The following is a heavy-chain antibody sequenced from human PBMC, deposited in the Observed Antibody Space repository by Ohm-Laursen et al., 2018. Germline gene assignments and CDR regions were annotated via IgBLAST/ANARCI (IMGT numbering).Heavy chain of an antibody. J-gene: IGHJ4*02. CDR2: INQDGSEK. CDR3: ARGGSYGFDY. CDR1: GFTFSTYW. D-gene: IGHD1-26*01. V-gene: IGHV3-7*01. Sequence: SLRLSCAASGFTFSTYWMNWFRQAPGKGLESVASINQDGSEKYFVDSVRGRFTIYRDNAKNSLYLQMNSLRAEDTAVYYCARGGSYGFDYCGQGTLVTVSS.